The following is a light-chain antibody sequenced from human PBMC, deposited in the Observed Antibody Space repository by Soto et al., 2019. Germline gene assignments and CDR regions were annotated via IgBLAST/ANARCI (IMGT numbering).Light chain of an antibody. CDR2: AVS. CDR1: QSVTSDY. J-gene: IGKJ1*01. CDR3: QQHSSSPWT. Sequence: DIVLTQSPGTLSLSPGESAALSCRASQSVTSDYLVWYRQKPGQAPRLLIYAVSSRAAGIPDRFSGSGSGTDFTLTITRLEPEDSAVYYCQQHSSSPWTFGQGTRWKS. V-gene: IGKV3-20*01.